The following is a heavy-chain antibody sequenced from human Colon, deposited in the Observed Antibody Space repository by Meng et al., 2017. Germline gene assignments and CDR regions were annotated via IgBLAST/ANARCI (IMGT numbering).Heavy chain of an antibody. CDR2: ISSSGSNI. V-gene: IGHV3-11*04. CDR3: ARFGYYDSRGYWDDGLEI. CDR1: GLTFNDYF. Sequence: GSLRLFCAASGLTFNDYFMSWIRQAPGKGLEWVSYISSSGSNIYYADSVKGRFAISRDTAKNPLYLQMNSLRAEYTAVYYFARFGYYDSRGYWDDGLEIWGQGTMVTVSS. D-gene: IGHD3-22*01. J-gene: IGHJ3*02.